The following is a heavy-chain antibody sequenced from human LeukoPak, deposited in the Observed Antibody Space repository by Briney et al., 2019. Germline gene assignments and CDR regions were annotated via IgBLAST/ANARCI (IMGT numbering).Heavy chain of an antibody. Sequence: GGSLRLSCTASGLTFRIHGMFWVRQAPGKGLEGVASIRYDGSRQFYADSVKGRFTISRDNSRNTVDVQMNSLRSEDSALYYCAKGGQYDSDSFFDFWGQGTLVTVSS. CDR2: IRYDGSRQ. V-gene: IGHV3-30*02. J-gene: IGHJ4*02. CDR1: GLTFRIHG. CDR3: AKGGQYDSDSFFDF. D-gene: IGHD3-22*01.